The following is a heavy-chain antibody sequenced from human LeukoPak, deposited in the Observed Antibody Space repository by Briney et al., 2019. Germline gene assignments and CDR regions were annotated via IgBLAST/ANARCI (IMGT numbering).Heavy chain of an antibody. CDR1: GYSISSGYY. V-gene: IGHV4-38-2*02. Sequence: SETLSLTCTVSGYSISSGYYWGWIRQPPGKGLEWIGSIYHSGSTYYNPSLKSRVSISVDTSKNQFSLKLSSVTAADTAVYFCARAPGLVRGSAFDIWGQGTMVTVSS. D-gene: IGHD3-10*01. J-gene: IGHJ3*02. CDR2: IYHSGST. CDR3: ARAPGLVRGSAFDI.